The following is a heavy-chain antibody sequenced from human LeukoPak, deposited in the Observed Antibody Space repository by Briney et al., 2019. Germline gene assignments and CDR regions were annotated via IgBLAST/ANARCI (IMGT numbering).Heavy chain of an antibody. CDR2: IYHSGST. CDR1: GYSISIGYY. Sequence: SETLSLTCAVSGYSISIGYYCVWIRQPPGKGLEWIGSIYHSGSTYYNPSLKSRVTISVDTSKNQFSLKLSSVTAADTAVYYCARRTVYDAFDIWGQGTMVTVSS. D-gene: IGHD1/OR15-1a*01. CDR3: ARRTVYDAFDI. J-gene: IGHJ3*02. V-gene: IGHV4-38-2*01.